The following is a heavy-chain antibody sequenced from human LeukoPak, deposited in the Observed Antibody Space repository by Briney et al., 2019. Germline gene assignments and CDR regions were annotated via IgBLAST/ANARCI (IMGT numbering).Heavy chain of an antibody. CDR3: ARGYYDTLTGYYSDVYYFDY. D-gene: IGHD3-9*01. V-gene: IGHV1-69*04. Sequence: ASVKVSCKASGGTFSSYAISWVRQAPGQGLEWMGRIIPILGIANYAQKFQGRVTITADKSTSTAYMELSSLRSEDTAVYYCARGYYDTLTGYYSDVYYFDYWGQGTLVTVSS. CDR1: GGTFSSYA. J-gene: IGHJ4*02. CDR2: IIPILGIA.